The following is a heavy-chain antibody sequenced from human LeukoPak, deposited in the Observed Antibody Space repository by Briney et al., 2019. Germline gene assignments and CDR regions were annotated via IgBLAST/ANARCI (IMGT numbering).Heavy chain of an antibody. CDR3: ARVFLVRGVIDVRYMDV. CDR1: GGSFSGYY. CDR2: INHSGST. V-gene: IGHV4-34*01. Sequence: SETLSLTCAVSGGSFSGYYWSWIRQPPGKGLEWIGEINHSGSTNYNPSLKSRVTISVDTSKNQFSLKLSSVTAADTAVYYCARVFLVRGVIDVRYMDVWGKGTTVTVSS. D-gene: IGHD3-10*01. J-gene: IGHJ6*03.